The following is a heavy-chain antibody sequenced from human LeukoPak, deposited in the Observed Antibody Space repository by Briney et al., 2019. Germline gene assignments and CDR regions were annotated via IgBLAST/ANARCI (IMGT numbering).Heavy chain of an antibody. Sequence: EGSLRLSCAASGFTFRSYAMSWVRQAPGKGLEWVANMNRDGSEKNYVDSIKGRFTISRDNAANSLYLQMNSLRVEDTAVYYCARDGGIIRFGGQDVWGQGTTVIVS. CDR3: ARDGGIIRFGGQDV. D-gene: IGHD3-16*01. J-gene: IGHJ6*02. CDR1: GFTFRSYA. CDR2: MNRDGSEK. V-gene: IGHV3-7*01.